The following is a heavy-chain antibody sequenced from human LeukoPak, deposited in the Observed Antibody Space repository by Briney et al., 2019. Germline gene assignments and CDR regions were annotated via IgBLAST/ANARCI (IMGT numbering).Heavy chain of an antibody. Sequence: ASVKVSCKASGGTFSSYAISWVRQAPGQGLEWMGRIIPILGIANYAQKFRGRVTITADTSTTTAYMELSSLRSDDTAVYYCAQELMPHYDSPWAYWGQGTLVTVSS. CDR2: IIPILGIA. V-gene: IGHV1-69*04. CDR3: AQELMPHYDSPWAY. CDR1: GGTFSSYA. D-gene: IGHD3-22*01. J-gene: IGHJ4*02.